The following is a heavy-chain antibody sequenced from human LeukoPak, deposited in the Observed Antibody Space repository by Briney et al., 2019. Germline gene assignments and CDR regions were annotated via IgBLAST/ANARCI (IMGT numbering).Heavy chain of an antibody. D-gene: IGHD6-13*01. V-gene: IGHV3-7*01. J-gene: IGHJ6*02. CDR3: ARDLHSSSSPYYGMDV. CDR1: GFTFSSYW. CDR2: IKQDGSEK. Sequence: GGSLRLSCAASGFTFSSYWMTWVRQAPGKGLEWVANIKQDGSEKNYVESVKGRFTISRDNAKNSLYLQMNSLRAEDTAVYYCARDLHSSSSPYYGMDVWGQGTTVTVSS.